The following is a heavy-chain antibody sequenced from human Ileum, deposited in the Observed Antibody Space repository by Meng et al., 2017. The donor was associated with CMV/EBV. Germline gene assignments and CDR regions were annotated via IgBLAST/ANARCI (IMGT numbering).Heavy chain of an antibody. CDR2: ISGYNSNT. CDR1: GYTFTDYA. CDR3: ARDGYYPSRVFDY. D-gene: IGHD2-2*03. J-gene: IGHJ4*01. Sequence: QVQLGQSGARVKKPGASVKVSCKASGYTFTDYAITWVRQAPGQGLEWMGWISGYNSNTKYAQKFQGRVTMTTDTSTTTVYMELRNLRYDDTAVYYCARDGYYPSRVFDYWGLGTLVTVSS. V-gene: IGHV1-18*01.